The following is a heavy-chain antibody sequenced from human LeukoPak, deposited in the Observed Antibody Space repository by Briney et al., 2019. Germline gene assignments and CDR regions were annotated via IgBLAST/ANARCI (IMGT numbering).Heavy chain of an antibody. CDR3: ARPQYCSAGSCFYYFDY. D-gene: IGHD2-15*01. CDR2: VSGRDTST. V-gene: IGHV3-23*01. Sequence: GGSLRLSCAASGFTFSNYAMSWVRQAPGKGLEWVSAVSGRDTSTYYTDSVKGRFTISRDNSKNTLYLQMNSLRADDTAVYYCARPQYCSAGSCFYYFDYWGQGTLVTVSS. CDR1: GFTFSNYA. J-gene: IGHJ4*02.